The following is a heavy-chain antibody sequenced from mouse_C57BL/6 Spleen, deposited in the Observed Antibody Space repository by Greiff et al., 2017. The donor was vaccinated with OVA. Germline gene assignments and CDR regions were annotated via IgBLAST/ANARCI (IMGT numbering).Heavy chain of an antibody. CDR2: ISYDGSN. J-gene: IGHJ3*01. CDR3: ARVDYDWFAY. D-gene: IGHD2-4*01. Sequence: VQLKESGPGLVKPSQSLSLTCSVTGYSITSGYYWNWIRQFPGNKLEWMGYISYDGSNNYNPSLKNRISITRDPSKNQFFLKLNSVTTEDTATYYCARVDYDWFAYWGQGTLVTVSA. V-gene: IGHV3-6*01. CDR1: GYSITSGYY.